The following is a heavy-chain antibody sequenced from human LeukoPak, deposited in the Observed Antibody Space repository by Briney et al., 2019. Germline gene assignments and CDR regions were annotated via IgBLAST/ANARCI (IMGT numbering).Heavy chain of an antibody. CDR2: ISSSGGTI. Sequence: CGSLRLSGAASGFTFSDYYMSWLRQAPGKGLEGVSYISSSGGTIYYADSVKGRFTISRDNAKNSLYLQMNSLRAEDTAVYYCARDVEDDYGDYGAYFDYWGQGTLVTVSS. J-gene: IGHJ4*02. D-gene: IGHD4-17*01. CDR3: ARDVEDDYGDYGAYFDY. V-gene: IGHV3-11*01. CDR1: GFTFSDYY.